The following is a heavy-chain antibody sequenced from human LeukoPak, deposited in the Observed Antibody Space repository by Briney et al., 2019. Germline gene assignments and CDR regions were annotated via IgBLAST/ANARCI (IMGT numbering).Heavy chain of an antibody. CDR1: GFTFSSYA. CDR2: ISNSGGFT. D-gene: IGHD6-13*01. V-gene: IGHV3-23*01. J-gene: IGHJ4*02. Sequence: GGSLRLSCAASGFTFSSYAMTWVRQAPGKGLEWVSGISNSGGFTYYADSVKGRLTISRNNSKNTLYLQMNSLRAEDTALYYCAILYSTNYWGQGTLVTVSS. CDR3: AILYSTNY.